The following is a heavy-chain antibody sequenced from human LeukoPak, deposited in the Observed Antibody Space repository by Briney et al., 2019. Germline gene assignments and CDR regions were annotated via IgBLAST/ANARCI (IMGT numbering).Heavy chain of an antibody. CDR1: GGSISSSNW. CDR3: AREYLQEFTYFWSGSYYFDY. Sequence: PSETLSLTWAVSGGSISSSNWWSWVRQPPGKGLEWIGEIYHSGSTNYNPSLKSRVTISVDKSKNQFSLKLSSVTAADTAVYYCAREYLQEFTYFWSGSYYFDYWGQGTLVTVSS. D-gene: IGHD3-3*01. CDR2: IYHSGST. V-gene: IGHV4-4*02. J-gene: IGHJ4*02.